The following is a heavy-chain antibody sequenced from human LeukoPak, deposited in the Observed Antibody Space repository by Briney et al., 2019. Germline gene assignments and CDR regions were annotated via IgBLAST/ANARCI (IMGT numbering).Heavy chain of an antibody. Sequence: GGSLRLSCAASGFTVSSNYMSWVRQAPGKGLEWVSVIYSGGSTYCADSVKGRFTISRDNSKNTLYLQMNSLRAEDTAVYYCARDMVRGLFDIWGQGTMVTVSS. CDR1: GFTVSSNY. D-gene: IGHD3-10*01. V-gene: IGHV3-53*01. CDR2: IYSGGST. J-gene: IGHJ3*02. CDR3: ARDMVRGLFDI.